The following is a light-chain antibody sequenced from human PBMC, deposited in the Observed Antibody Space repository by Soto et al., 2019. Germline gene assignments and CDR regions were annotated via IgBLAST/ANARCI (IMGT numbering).Light chain of an antibody. CDR2: QIS. V-gene: IGKV2-24*01. CDR1: ESLVHSDGKTY. J-gene: IGKJ1*01. Sequence: IVLTQTPLSSAVTPGHPASFSCVSSESLVHSDGKTYLGWLHLRPGQPPRLIIYQISKRPPGVPDRFSRSGEGTNFTLKISRVEPEDVGTFYCMQASQLRTFGQGTKVDIK. CDR3: MQASQLRT.